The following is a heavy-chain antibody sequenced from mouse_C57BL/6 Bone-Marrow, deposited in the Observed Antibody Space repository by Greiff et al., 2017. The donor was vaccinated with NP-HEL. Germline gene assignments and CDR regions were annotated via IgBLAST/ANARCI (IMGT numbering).Heavy chain of an antibody. D-gene: IGHD1-1*01. CDR2: ISNGGGST. Sequence: EVHLVESGGGLVQPGGSLKLSCAASGFTFSDYYMYWVRQTPEKRLEWVAYISNGGGSTYYPDTVKGRFTISRDNAKNTLYLQMSRLKSEDPAMYYCARQYYYGSSYDWYFDVWGTGTTVTVSS. CDR3: ARQYYYGSSYDWYFDV. V-gene: IGHV5-12*01. J-gene: IGHJ1*03. CDR1: GFTFSDYY.